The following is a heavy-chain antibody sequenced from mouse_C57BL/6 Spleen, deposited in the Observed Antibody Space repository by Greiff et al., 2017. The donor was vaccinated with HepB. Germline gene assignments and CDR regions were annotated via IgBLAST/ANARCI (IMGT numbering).Heavy chain of an antibody. V-gene: IGHV5-17*01. Sequence: EVNLVESGGGLVKPGGSLKLSCAASGFTFSDYGMHWVRQAPEKGLEWVAYISSGSSTIYYADTVKGRFTISRDNAKNTLFLQMTSLRSEDTAMYYCARRRRYAMDYWGQGTSVTVSS. D-gene: IGHD2-12*01. CDR3: ARRRRYAMDY. CDR2: ISSGSSTI. J-gene: IGHJ4*01. CDR1: GFTFSDYG.